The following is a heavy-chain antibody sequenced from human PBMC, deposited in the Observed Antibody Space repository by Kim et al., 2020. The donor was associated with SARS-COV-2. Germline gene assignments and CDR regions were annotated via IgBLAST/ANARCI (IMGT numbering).Heavy chain of an antibody. CDR1: GGTFSSYA. J-gene: IGHJ4*02. D-gene: IGHD4-17*01. CDR2: IIPILGIA. Sequence: SVKVSCKASGGTFSSYAISWVRQAPGQGLEWMGRIIPILGIANYAQKFQGRVTITADKSTSTAYMELSSLRSEDTAVYYCARGGDYGDYEGRFDYWGQGTLVTVSS. V-gene: IGHV1-69*04. CDR3: ARGGDYGDYEGRFDY.